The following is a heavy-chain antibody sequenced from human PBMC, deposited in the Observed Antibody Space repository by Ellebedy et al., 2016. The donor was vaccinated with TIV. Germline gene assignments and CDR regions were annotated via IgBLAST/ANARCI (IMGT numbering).Heavy chain of an antibody. Sequence: MPSETLSLTCSVSGGSIATSSYYWAWIRQPPGKGLEWIGSIYHSGNTYYNPSLKSRVTISVDTSKNQFSLKLNSVTAADTAVYYCARRGPTGGSGTYDYWGPGTLVTVSS. CDR1: GGSIATSSYY. D-gene: IGHD3-10*01. CDR3: ARRGPTGGSGTYDY. V-gene: IGHV4-39*01. CDR2: IYHSGNT. J-gene: IGHJ4*02.